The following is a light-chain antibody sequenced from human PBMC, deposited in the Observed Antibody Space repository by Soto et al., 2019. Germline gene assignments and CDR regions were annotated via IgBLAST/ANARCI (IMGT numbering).Light chain of an antibody. J-gene: IGKJ1*01. CDR1: QSISSW. CDR2: KAS. V-gene: IGKV1-5*03. Sequence: DIQMTQSPSTLSASVGDRVVITCRASQSISSWLAWYQQKPGKAPKLLIYKASTLASGVPSRFSGSGSGTEFTLTINSLQPDDFATYYCQQYHIYSGTFGQGTKVDIK. CDR3: QQYHIYSGT.